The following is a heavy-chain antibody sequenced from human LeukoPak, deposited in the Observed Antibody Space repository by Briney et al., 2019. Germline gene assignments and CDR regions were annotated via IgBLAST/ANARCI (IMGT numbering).Heavy chain of an antibody. CDR3: ARDLSGRYAFDI. Sequence: PGGSLRLSCAASGFTFSSYSMIWGRQAPGKGLEWVSYIISSSSTIYYADSVKGRFTISRDNAKNSRYLQMNSLRDEDTAVYYCARDLSGRYAFDIWGQGTMVTVSS. J-gene: IGHJ3*02. CDR2: IISSSSTI. V-gene: IGHV3-48*02. D-gene: IGHD3-10*01. CDR1: GFTFSSYS.